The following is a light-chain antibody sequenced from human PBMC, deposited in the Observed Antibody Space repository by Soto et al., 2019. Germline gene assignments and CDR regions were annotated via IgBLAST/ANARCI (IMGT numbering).Light chain of an antibody. CDR1: SSDVGGYNY. CDR2: DVS. J-gene: IGLJ1*01. CDR3: SSYTSSSALDV. V-gene: IGLV2-14*01. Sequence: QSALTQPASVSGSPGQSITISCTGTSSDVGGYNYVSWYQQHPGKAPKRMIYDVSNRPSGVSNRFSGSKSGNTASLTISGIQAEDEADYYCSSYTSSSALDVFGTGTKVTVL.